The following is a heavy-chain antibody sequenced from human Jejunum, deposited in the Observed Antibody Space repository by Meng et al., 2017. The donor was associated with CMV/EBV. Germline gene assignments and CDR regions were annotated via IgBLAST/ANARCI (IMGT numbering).Heavy chain of an antibody. J-gene: IGHJ4*02. Sequence: FSVSIDCRSWVRQGPGRGLEWVANIKQDGSEKYYVDSVKGRFTISRDNAKNSLYLQMNSLRAEDTAVYYCARSLRFLEWLSPFDYWGQGTLVTVSS. CDR3: ARSLRFLEWLSPFDY. V-gene: IGHV3-7*01. CDR1: FSVSIDC. CDR2: IKQDGSEK. D-gene: IGHD3-3*01.